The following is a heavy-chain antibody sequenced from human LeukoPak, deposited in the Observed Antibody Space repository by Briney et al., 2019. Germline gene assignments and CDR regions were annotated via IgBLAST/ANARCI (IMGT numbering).Heavy chain of an antibody. Sequence: GGSLRLSCAASGFTFSRYWMSWVRQAPGKGLEWVANIKQDGSEKYYVDSVKGRFTISRDNAKNSLYLQMNSLRAEDTAVYYCASAGWEILGWGQGTVVTVSS. V-gene: IGHV3-7*01. CDR2: IKQDGSEK. CDR1: GFTFSRYW. D-gene: IGHD3-10*01. CDR3: ASAGWEILG. J-gene: IGHJ4*02.